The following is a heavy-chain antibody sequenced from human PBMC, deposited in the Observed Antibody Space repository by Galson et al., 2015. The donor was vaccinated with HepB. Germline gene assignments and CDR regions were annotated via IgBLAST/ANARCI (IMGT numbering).Heavy chain of an antibody. J-gene: IGHJ4*02. CDR3: AYAGGGYQYHFDY. CDR1: GFTFSSYG. V-gene: IGHV3-30*03. Sequence: SLRLSCAASGFTFSSYGMHWVRQAPGKGLEWVAGISHDGSNKYYADSVKGRFTISRDNSKNTLYLQMNSLRAEDTAVYYCAYAGGGYQYHFDYWGQGTLVTVSS. D-gene: IGHD3-22*01. CDR2: ISHDGSNK.